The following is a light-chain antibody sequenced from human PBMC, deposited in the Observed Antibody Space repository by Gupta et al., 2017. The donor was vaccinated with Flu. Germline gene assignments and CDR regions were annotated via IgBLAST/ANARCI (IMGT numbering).Light chain of an antibody. CDR1: NSNIGSNI. CDR2: SDN. CDR3: GAWDGSRDDYL. Sequence: QSVLTQPPSASGTPGQTVSISCSGNNSNIGSNIVTWYQQLPGTAPKLLIHSDNRRPPGGSDRFSGSKSGTSASVAISGLQAEDEADYYCGAWDGSRDDYLFGTGIWVTVL. J-gene: IGLJ1*01. V-gene: IGLV1-44*01.